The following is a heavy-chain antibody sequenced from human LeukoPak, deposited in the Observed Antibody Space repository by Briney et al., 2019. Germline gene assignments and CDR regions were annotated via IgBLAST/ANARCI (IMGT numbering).Heavy chain of an antibody. CDR3: ARGNSLYYYGSGSYLGTSNYYGMDV. V-gene: IGHV1-8*01. J-gene: IGHJ6*02. Sequence: ASVKVSCKASGYTFTSYDINWVRQATGQGLEWMGWMNPNRGNTGYAQKFQGRVTMTRNTSISTAYMELSSLRSEDTAVYYCARGNSLYYYGSGSYLGTSNYYGMDVWGQGTTVTVSS. CDR1: GYTFTSYD. D-gene: IGHD3-10*01. CDR2: MNPNRGNT.